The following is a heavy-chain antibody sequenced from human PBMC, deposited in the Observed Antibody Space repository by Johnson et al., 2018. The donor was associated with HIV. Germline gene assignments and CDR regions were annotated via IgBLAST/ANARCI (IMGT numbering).Heavy chain of an antibody. CDR2: ISYDGSNK. CDR3: ARAHDAFDI. J-gene: IGHJ3*02. Sequence: QVQLVESGGGLVQPGGSLRLSCAASGFTVSSNYMNWVRQAPGKGLEWVAVISYDGSNKYYADSVKGRFTISRDNSKNTLYLQMNSLRAEDTAVYYCARAHDAFDIWGQGTMVTVSS. CDR1: GFTVSSNY. V-gene: IGHV3-30*03.